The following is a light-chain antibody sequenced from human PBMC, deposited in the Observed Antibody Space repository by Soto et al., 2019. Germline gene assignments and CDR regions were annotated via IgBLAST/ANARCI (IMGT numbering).Light chain of an antibody. V-gene: IGKV1-33*01. J-gene: IGKJ2*02. CDR2: DAS. CDR3: HQFDSVPCA. Sequence: DVQMTQSPSSLSASVGDRVTITCQASQDINNYLIWYPHKPGKAPKLLLYDASTLGTGVSSRFSRGGCGRHFTFTFSSLQIDGIETYYWHQFDSVPCAFGQGNK. CDR1: QDINNY.